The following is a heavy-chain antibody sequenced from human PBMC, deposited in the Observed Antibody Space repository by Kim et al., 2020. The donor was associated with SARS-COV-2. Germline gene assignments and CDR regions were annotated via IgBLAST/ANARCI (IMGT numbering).Heavy chain of an antibody. D-gene: IGHD2-21*02. CDR2: ISQNSGTI. Sequence: GGSLRLSCAASGFTFDAYAMRWVRQAPGKGLEWVSGISQNSGTIRYADSVKGRFTISRDSAKNSVYLQMKSLRAEDTVVYYCVRVELTVSEGGYYG. CDR3: VRVELTVSEGGYYG. V-gene: IGHV3-9*01. J-gene: IGHJ6*01. CDR1: GFTFDAYA.